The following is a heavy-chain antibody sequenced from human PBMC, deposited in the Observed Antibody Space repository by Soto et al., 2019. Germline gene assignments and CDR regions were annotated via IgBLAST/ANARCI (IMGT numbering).Heavy chain of an antibody. V-gene: IGHV3-15*01. CDR3: NTDWISGGYGGSGDY. J-gene: IGHJ4*01. Sequence: TGRSLRPSCAATGFTFSSYGMHWVRQAPGKGLEWVGRIKSKTDGGTTDYAAPVKGRFTISRDDSKNTLYLQMNSLKTEDTAVYFCNTDWISGGYGGSGDYEGHGTPVTVS. D-gene: IGHD1-26*01. CDR2: IKSKTDGGTT. CDR1: GFTFSSYG.